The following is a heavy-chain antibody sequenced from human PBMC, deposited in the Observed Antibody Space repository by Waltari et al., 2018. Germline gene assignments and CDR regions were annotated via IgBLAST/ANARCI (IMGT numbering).Heavy chain of an antibody. CDR1: GDTVSSNTVN. Sequence: QVQLRQSGPGLVKPSQTLSLTCAISGDTVSSNTVNWNWIRQSPSRGLEWLGRIYYRSKWFNDYADSVESRMTITPDTSKNQFSLQLNSVTPEDTAVYYCARDRAYTWNDGRWFDSWGQGTLVTVSS. J-gene: IGHJ5*01. CDR2: IYYRSKWFN. CDR3: ARDRAYTWNDGRWFDS. D-gene: IGHD1-1*01. V-gene: IGHV6-1*01.